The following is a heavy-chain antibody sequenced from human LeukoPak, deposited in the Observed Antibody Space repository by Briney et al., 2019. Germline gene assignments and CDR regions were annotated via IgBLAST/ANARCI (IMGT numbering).Heavy chain of an antibody. CDR3: ARASTVTYTIDY. CDR1: GFTVSSNY. CDR2: IYSGGST. V-gene: IGHV3-66*01. J-gene: IGHJ4*02. Sequence: PGGSLRLSCAASGFTVSSNYMSWVRQAPGKGLEWVSVIYSGGSTYYADSVKGRFTISRDNSKNTLYLQMNSLRAEDTAVYYCARASTVTYTIDYWGQGTLVTVSS. D-gene: IGHD4-17*01.